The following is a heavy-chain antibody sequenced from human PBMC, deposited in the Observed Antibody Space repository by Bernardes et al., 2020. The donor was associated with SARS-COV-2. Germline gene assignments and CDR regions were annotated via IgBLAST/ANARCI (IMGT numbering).Heavy chain of an antibody. J-gene: IGHJ4*02. CDR3: AILGDCTSTSCRLTLDY. CDR1: DFSFSTSG. V-gene: IGHV1-18*01. CDR2: ISDYSDKI. D-gene: IGHD2-21*01. Sequence: ASVKVSCKASDFSFSTSGVAWVRQSPGQGLEWLGWISDYSDKIEYARKFQGRVSMTTDPSTKTAYMELKSLTFDDTAVYFCAILGDCTSTSCRLTLDYWGQGNGVTVSS.